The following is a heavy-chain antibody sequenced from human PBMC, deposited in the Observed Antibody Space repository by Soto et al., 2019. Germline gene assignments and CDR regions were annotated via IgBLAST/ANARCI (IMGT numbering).Heavy chain of an antibody. CDR3: ANLRLTAVEMATIYDY. Sequence: LRLSCAASGFTFSSYGMHWVRQAPGKGLGWVAVISYDGSNKYYADSVKGRFTISRDNSKNTLYLQMNSLRAEDTAVYYCANLRLTAVEMATIYDYWGQGTLVTVSS. CDR2: ISYDGSNK. CDR1: GFTFSSYG. V-gene: IGHV3-30*18. J-gene: IGHJ4*02. D-gene: IGHD5-12*01.